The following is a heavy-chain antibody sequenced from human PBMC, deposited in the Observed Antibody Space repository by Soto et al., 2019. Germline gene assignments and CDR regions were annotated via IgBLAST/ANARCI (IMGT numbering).Heavy chain of an antibody. CDR3: VGGYYFGDY. V-gene: IGHV3-30*03. D-gene: IGHD3-22*01. J-gene: IGHJ4*02. Sequence: QVQLVESGGGVVQPGRSLRLSFAASGFPFSSYGRHWVRQVPGKGLQGVAVISYDGNNKYYADSVKGRFTISRDNSKNTLYLQMNSLRAEDTAVYYCVGGYYFGDYWGQGTLVTVSS. CDR1: GFPFSSYG. CDR2: ISYDGNNK.